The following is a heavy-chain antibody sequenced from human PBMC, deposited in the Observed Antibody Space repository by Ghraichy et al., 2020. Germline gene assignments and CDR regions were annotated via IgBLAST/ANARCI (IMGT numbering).Heavy chain of an antibody. V-gene: IGHV3-23*01. D-gene: IGHD6-19*01. J-gene: IGHJ4*02. CDR1: GFTFSSNA. CDR2: ISGPATTT. CDR3: AKADSSGLGAFDH. Sequence: GGSLRLSCAASGFTFSSNAMNWVRQAPGKGLEWVSVISGPATTTYYADSVKGRFTISRDNCKNTLHLQMNNLRAEDTAIYYCAKADSSGLGAFDHWGQGTLVTVSS.